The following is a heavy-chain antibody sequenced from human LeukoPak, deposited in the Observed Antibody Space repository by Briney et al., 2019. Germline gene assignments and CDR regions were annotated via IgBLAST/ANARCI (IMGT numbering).Heavy chain of an antibody. V-gene: IGHV4-61*02. CDR1: GGSISSGSYY. Sequence: DPSQTLSLTCTVSGGSISSGSYYLSWIRQPAGKGLEWIGRIYTSGSTNYNPSLKSRVTISVDTSKNQFSLKLSSVTAADTAVYYCARVDTAMVITFWGQGTLVTVSS. D-gene: IGHD5-18*01. J-gene: IGHJ4*02. CDR2: IYTSGST. CDR3: ARVDTAMVITF.